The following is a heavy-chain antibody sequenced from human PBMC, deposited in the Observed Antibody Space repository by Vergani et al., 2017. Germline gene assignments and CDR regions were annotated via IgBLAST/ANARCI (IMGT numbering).Heavy chain of an antibody. CDR2: ISGPGLST. CDR1: GFTFSNSA. CDR3: VKEKIDFGSYFFDS. Sequence: EVHLLESGGGLVQSGGSLRLSCAASGFTFSNSAVSWVRQGPGRGLAWVSSISGPGLSTYYAESVKGRFSISRDNSKNTVFLQMNSLRAEETAIYYCVKEKIDFGSYFFDSWGHRILLTDSS. J-gene: IGHJ4*01. V-gene: IGHV3-23*01. D-gene: IGHD3-10*01.